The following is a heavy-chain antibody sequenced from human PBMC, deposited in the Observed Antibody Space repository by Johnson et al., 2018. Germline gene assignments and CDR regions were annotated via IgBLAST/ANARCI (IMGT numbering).Heavy chain of an antibody. J-gene: IGHJ6*03. CDR3: ARDLGYYYMDV. Sequence: QVQLQESGPGLVKPSGTLSLTCAVSGGSISSSNWWSWVRQPPGKGLEWLGELYHSGSTNYNPSLKSRVTLSVDKSKNQFSLKLSSVTAADTAVYYCARDLGYYYMDVWGKGTTVTVSS. CDR2: LYHSGST. CDR1: GGSISSSNW. D-gene: IGHD7-27*01. V-gene: IGHV4-4*02.